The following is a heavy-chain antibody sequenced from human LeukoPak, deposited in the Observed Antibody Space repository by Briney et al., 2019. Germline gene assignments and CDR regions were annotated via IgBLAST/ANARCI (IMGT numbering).Heavy chain of an antibody. CDR3: ARAGITTTGPLFQH. D-gene: IGHD6-13*01. CDR2: ISSSSSTI. CDR1: GFTFSSYS. Sequence: GGSLRLSCAASGFTFSSYSMNWVRQAPGKGLEWVSYISSSSSTIYYADSVKGRFTISRDNAKSSLYLQMNSLRAEDTAVYYCARAGITTTGPLFQHWGQGTLVTVSS. J-gene: IGHJ1*01. V-gene: IGHV3-48*01.